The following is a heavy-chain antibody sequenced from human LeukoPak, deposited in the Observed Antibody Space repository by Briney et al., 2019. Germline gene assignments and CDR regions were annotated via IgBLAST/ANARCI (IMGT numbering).Heavy chain of an antibody. Sequence: GGSLRLSCAVYGITLSNYGMSWVRQAPGKGLEWVAGIGASGGATNCADSVKGRFTISRDNPKNTLYLQMNSLRAGDTAVYFCAKRGVVIRVILVGFHKEAYYFDSWGQGALVTVSS. CDR1: GITLSNYG. J-gene: IGHJ4*02. V-gene: IGHV3-23*01. D-gene: IGHD3-22*01. CDR2: IGASGGAT. CDR3: AKRGVVIRVILVGFHKEAYYFDS.